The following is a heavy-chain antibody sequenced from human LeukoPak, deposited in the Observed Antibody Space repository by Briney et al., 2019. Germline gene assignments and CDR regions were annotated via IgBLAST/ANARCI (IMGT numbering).Heavy chain of an antibody. V-gene: IGHV5-51*01. D-gene: IGHD4-11*01. Sequence: GESLKISCKASGYSFTSYWIGWVRQIPGKGLEWMGIIYPGDSDTRYSPSFQGQVTISADKSISTAYLQWSSLKASDTAMYYCARQTDDYSNYVWFGPWGQGTLVTVSS. CDR3: ARQTDDYSNYVWFGP. CDR1: GYSFTSYW. J-gene: IGHJ5*02. CDR2: IYPGDSDT.